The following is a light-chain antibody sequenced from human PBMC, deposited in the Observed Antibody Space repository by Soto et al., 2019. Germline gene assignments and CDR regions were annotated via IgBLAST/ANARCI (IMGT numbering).Light chain of an antibody. CDR2: EVT. V-gene: IGLV2-8*01. CDR1: SSDVGTSNY. J-gene: IGLJ1*01. CDR3: SPRPGTDIFYV. Sequence: QSVLTQPPSASGSPGQSVTISCTGTSSDVGTSNYVSWYQQHPGKAPKLMIYEVTKRPSGVPDRFSGSKSGNTASLTVSGLQADYEVDFYRSPRPGTDIFYVFGTGTKVTVL.